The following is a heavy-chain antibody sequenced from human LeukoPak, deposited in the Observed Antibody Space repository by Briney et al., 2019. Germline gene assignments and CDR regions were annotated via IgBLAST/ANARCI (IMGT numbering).Heavy chain of an antibody. V-gene: IGHV1-18*01. CDR3: ARGGNTEYYDSSGYYYPEYFQH. D-gene: IGHD3-22*01. J-gene: IGHJ1*01. Sequence: ASVTVSCKASGYTFTSYGISWVRQAPGQGLEWMGWISAYNGNTNYAQKLQGRVTMTTDTSTSTAYMELRSLRSDDTAVYYCARGGNTEYYDSSGYYYPEYFQHWGQGTLVTVSS. CDR2: ISAYNGNT. CDR1: GYTFTSYG.